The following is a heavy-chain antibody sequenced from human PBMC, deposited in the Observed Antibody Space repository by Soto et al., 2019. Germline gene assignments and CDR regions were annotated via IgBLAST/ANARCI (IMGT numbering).Heavy chain of an antibody. CDR3: AGGRYGDY. Sequence: QVHLVQSGAEVKKPGASVKVSCKGSGYAFTTYGITWVRQAPGQGLEWMGWISAHNGNTNYAQKPQGESNGARDQSTSNAYLGPGGPGSGGPGVYYWAGGRYGDYWGQGALVTVSS. CDR1: GYAFTTYG. J-gene: IGHJ4*02. D-gene: IGHD3-16*01. V-gene: IGHV1-18*01. CDR2: ISAHNGNT.